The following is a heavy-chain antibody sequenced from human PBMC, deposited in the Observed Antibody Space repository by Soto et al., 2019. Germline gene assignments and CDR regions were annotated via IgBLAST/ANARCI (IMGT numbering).Heavy chain of an antibody. CDR2: ISSSSTI. CDR1: GFTFSSYS. Sequence: GSLRLSCAASGFTFSSYSMNWVRQAPGKGLEWVSYISSSSTIYYADSVKGRFTISRDNAKNSLYLQMNSLRDEDTAVYYCTTDPYPFQTRINAFDIWGQGTMVTVS. V-gene: IGHV3-48*02. J-gene: IGHJ3*02. CDR3: TTDPYPFQTRINAFDI.